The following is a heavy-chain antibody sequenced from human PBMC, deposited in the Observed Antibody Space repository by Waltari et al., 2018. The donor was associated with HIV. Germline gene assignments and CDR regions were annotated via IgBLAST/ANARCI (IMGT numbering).Heavy chain of an antibody. Sequence: EVQLVESGGGLVQPGGSLRLSCAASGFTFSSDSMHWVRRAPGKGLEWVSYISSSSSTIYYADSVKGRFTISRDNAKNSLYLQMNSLRAEDTAVYYCARGGYYDSSGYSYWGQGTLVTVSS. D-gene: IGHD3-22*01. CDR1: GFTFSSDS. V-gene: IGHV3-48*01. J-gene: IGHJ4*02. CDR3: ARGGYYDSSGYSY. CDR2: ISSSSSTI.